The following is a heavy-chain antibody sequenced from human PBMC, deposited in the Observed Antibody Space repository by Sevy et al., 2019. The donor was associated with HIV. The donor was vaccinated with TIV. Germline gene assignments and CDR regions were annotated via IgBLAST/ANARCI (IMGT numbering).Heavy chain of an antibody. V-gene: IGHV3-21*01. CDR2: ISGDTYYT. J-gene: IGHJ3*02. Sequence: GGSLRLSCNASGITFSTSVMKWVRQSPDRGLEWVSSISGDTYYTHYADSMRGRFIVSRDNAKNSLFLEMNSLTVEDTAVYYCTRASLLGYCSTTSCYYAFDIWGPGTVVTVSS. D-gene: IGHD2-2*01. CDR3: TRASLLGYCSTTSCYYAFDI. CDR1: GITFSTSV.